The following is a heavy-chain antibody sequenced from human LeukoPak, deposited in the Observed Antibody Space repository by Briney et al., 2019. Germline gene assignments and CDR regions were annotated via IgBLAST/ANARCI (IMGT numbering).Heavy chain of an antibody. CDR1: GVTFSSYA. Sequence: ASVKVSCKASGVTFSSYAISWVRQAPGQGLEWMGGIIPSFGTANYAQKFQGRVTITAAESTSTAYMELRSLTSEDTAEYYCARRAGSGSYYKTWGQRTLVTAAS. CDR3: ARRAGSGSYYKT. V-gene: IGHV1-69*13. CDR2: IIPSFGTA. J-gene: IGHJ4*02. D-gene: IGHD3-10*01.